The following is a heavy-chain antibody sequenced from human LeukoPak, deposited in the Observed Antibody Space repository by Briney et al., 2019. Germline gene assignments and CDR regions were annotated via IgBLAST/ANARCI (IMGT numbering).Heavy chain of an antibody. CDR3: ATSDSSGRYGGYYYYYMDV. J-gene: IGHJ6*03. D-gene: IGHD6-19*01. CDR1: GYTFTSYG. CDR2: ISAYNGNT. Sequence: GASVKVSCKASGYTFTSYGFTWVRQAPGQGLEWMGWISAYNGNTNYAQKLQGRVTMTTDTSTSTAYMELRSLRSDDTAVYYCATSDSSGRYGGYYYYYMDVWGKGTTVTVSS. V-gene: IGHV1-18*01.